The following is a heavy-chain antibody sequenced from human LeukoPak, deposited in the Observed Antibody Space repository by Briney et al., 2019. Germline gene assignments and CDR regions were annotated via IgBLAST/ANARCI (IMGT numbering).Heavy chain of an antibody. CDR2: IDPSDSYT. J-gene: IGHJ3*02. CDR3: ARHENIFSTFDM. D-gene: IGHD3-9*01. V-gene: IGHV5-10-1*01. CDR1: GYSFTSYW. Sequence: GESLKISCEGSGYSFTSYWITWVRQMPGKGLEWVGRIDPSDSYTNYSPSFQGHVTISGDKSISTAYLQWSSLKASDTAIYYCARHENIFSTFDMWGQGTMVTVSS.